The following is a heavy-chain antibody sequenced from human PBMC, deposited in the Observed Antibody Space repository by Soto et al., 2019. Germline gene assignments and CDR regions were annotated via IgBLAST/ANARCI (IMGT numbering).Heavy chain of an antibody. V-gene: IGHV3-23*01. CDR3: AKAMIRGASEYYYYYYGMDV. J-gene: IGHJ6*02. Sequence: GGSLRLSCAAAGFTFSSYAMSWVRQAPGKGLEWVSAISGSGGSTYYADSVKGRFTISRDKSKNTLYLQMNSLRAEDTSVYYCAKAMIRGASEYYYYYYGMDVWGQGPTVTVSS. D-gene: IGHD3-10*01. CDR1: GFTFSSYA. CDR2: ISGSGGST.